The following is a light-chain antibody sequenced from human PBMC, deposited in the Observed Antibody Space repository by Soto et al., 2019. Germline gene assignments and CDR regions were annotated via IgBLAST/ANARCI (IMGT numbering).Light chain of an antibody. V-gene: IGKV3-20*01. J-gene: IGKJ5*01. Sequence: EIVLTHSPGTLSLSPVERATLSCRASQSVSSSYLAWYQQKPGQAPRLLIYGASSRATGIPDRFSGSGSGTDFTLTISRLEPEDFAVYYCQQYGSSPQITFGQGTRLEIK. CDR2: GAS. CDR1: QSVSSSY. CDR3: QQYGSSPQIT.